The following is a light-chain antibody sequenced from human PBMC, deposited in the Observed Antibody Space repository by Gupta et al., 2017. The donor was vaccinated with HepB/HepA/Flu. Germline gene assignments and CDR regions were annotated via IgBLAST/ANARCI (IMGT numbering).Light chain of an antibody. CDR1: SSNIGAGYD. Sequence: QSVLTPPPSVSGAPGQRVPISCTGRSSNIGAGYDVHWYQQLPGTAPKLLIYGNSNRPSGVPDRFSGSKSGTSASLAITGLQAEDEADYYCQSYDSSLSGYVFGTGTKVTVL. CDR2: GNS. J-gene: IGLJ1*01. V-gene: IGLV1-40*01. CDR3: QSYDSSLSGYV.